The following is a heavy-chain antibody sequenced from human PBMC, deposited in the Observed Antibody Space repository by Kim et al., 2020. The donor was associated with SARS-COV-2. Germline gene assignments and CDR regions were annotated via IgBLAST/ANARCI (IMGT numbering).Heavy chain of an antibody. V-gene: IGHV4-59*01. Sequence: SETLSLTCTVYGRSISGYYWSWIRQPPGKGLEWLGEFNYTGTTYYNPSLQSRVTISADTSKNQFSLKLTSVTAADTAVYFCATCHFDSRGSRTHCRGQ. D-gene: IGHD3-22*01. J-gene: IGHJ1*01. CDR1: GRSISGYY. CDR2: FNYTGTT. CDR3: ATCHFDSRGSRTHC.